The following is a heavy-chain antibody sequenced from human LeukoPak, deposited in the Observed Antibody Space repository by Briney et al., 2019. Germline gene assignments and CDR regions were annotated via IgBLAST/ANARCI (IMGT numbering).Heavy chain of an antibody. V-gene: IGHV4-30-2*01. CDR2: IYHSGST. J-gene: IGHJ4*02. CDR1: GGSFSGYS. Sequence: PSETLSLTCAVYGGSFSGYSWSWIRQPPGKGLEWIGYIYHSGSTYYNPSLKSRVTISVDRSKNQFSLKLSSVTAADTAVYYCARGMATTSLIFDYWGQGTLVTVSS. CDR3: ARGMATTSLIFDY. D-gene: IGHD5-24*01.